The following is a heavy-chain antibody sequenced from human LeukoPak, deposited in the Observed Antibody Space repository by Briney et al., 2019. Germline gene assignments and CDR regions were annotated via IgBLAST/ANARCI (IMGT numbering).Heavy chain of an antibody. V-gene: IGHV3-48*04. CDR2: ISIGEYTI. J-gene: IGHJ4*02. CDR3: ARDLGETQYVMGY. D-gene: IGHD1-26*01. CDR1: GFTFRSFS. Sequence: GSLRLSCEASGFTFRSFSFYWVRQAPGRVLEWISYISIGEYTIYYADSVEGRFTISRDNAKNSIFLQMNSLRAEDSAVYYCARDLGETQYVMGYWGQGTLVTVSA.